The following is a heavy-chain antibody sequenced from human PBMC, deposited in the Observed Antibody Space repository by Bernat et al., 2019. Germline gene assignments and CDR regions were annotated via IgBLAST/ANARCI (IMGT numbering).Heavy chain of an antibody. V-gene: IGHV4-31*03. D-gene: IGHD5-18*01. CDR3: ARWTRGGTANTKFDP. J-gene: IGHJ5*02. CDR2: IYYSGST. Sequence: QVQLQESGPGLVMPSQTLSLTCTVSGGSISSGGYYWSWIRQHPGKGLEWIGYIYYSGSTYYNPSLKSRVTISVDTSKNQFSLKLSSVTAADTAVYYCARWTRGGTANTKFDPWGQGTLVTVSS. CDR1: GGSISSGGYY.